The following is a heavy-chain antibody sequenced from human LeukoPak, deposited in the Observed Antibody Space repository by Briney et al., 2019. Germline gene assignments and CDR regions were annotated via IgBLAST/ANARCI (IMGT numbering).Heavy chain of an antibody. J-gene: IGHJ4*02. CDR2: FSGNDGYT. D-gene: IGHD2-2*01. V-gene: IGHV3-23*01. CDR1: GFTFSSYV. CDR3: GKRSTGYYFGS. Sequence: GGSLRLSCAASGFTFSSYVMSWVRQAPGKGLEWLSTFSGNDGYTYYADSVKGRFTISRDNSKNTVYLQMNSLRAEDTANYYCGKRSTGYYFGSWGQGTLVTVSS.